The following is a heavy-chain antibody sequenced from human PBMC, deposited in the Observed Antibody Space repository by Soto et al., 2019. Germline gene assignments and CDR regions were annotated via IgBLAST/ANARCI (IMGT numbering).Heavy chain of an antibody. J-gene: IGHJ4*02. V-gene: IGHV3-66*01. Sequence: VQLVESGGGLVQPGGSLRLSCAASGFTVSTKYMSWVRQAPGKGLEWVSVIYSGGSKFYADSVRGRFTISRDNSKNTVNLQMNSLRAEDTAVYYCARDPWSADYWGQGTLVTVAS. CDR3: ARDPWSADY. CDR1: GFTVSTKY. CDR2: IYSGGSK.